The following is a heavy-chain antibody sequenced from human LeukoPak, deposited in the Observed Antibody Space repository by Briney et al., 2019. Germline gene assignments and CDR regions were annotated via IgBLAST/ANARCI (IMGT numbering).Heavy chain of an antibody. J-gene: IGHJ6*03. CDR2: INADGSTT. Sequence: GGSLRLSCAASGFTFSTYWMHWVRQPPGKGLVWVSRINADGSTTNYADSVKGRSTISRDNAKNTLDLQMNSLRAEDTAVYYCAREGYMDVWGKGTTVTVSS. V-gene: IGHV3-74*01. CDR3: AREGYMDV. CDR1: GFTFSTYW.